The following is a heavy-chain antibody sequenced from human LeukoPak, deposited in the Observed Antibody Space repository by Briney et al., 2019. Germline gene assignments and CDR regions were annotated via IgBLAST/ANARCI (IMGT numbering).Heavy chain of an antibody. CDR2: ISAYNGNT. J-gene: IGHJ4*02. V-gene: IGHV1-18*01. CDR1: GYTFTSYG. CDR3: ARDRVGPSGPYYFDY. Sequence: GASVKVSCKASGYTFTSYGISWVRQAPGQGLEWMGWISAYNGNTNYAQKLQGRVTMTTDTSTSTAYMELRSLRSDDTAVYYCARDRVGPSGPYYFDYWGQGTLVTVSS. D-gene: IGHD6-19*01.